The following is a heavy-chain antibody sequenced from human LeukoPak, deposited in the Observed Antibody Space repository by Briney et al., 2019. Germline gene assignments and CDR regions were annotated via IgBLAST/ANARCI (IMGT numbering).Heavy chain of an antibody. CDR1: GGSISSGGYY. Sequence: PQTLSLTCTVSGGSISSGGYYWSWIRQHPGQGLEWIGYIHKSGSTYYNPSLESRVTISVDTSKNQFSLKLRSVTAADTAMYYCARVTTAAWSDPWGQGTPVTVPS. V-gene: IGHV4-31*03. J-gene: IGHJ5*02. CDR2: IHKSGST. CDR3: ARVTTAAWSDP. D-gene: IGHD4-11*01.